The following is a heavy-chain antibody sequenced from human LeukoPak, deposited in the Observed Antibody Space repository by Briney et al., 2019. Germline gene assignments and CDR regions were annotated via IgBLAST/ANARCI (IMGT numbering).Heavy chain of an antibody. CDR2: IIPIFGTA. Sequence: SVKVPCKASGGTFSSYAISWVRQAPGQGLEWMGGIIPIFGTANYAQKFQGRVTITADESTSTAYMELSSLRSEDTAVYYCARDGMGYPEATTFDYWGQGTLVTVSS. V-gene: IGHV1-69*01. D-gene: IGHD3-16*02. J-gene: IGHJ4*02. CDR3: ARDGMGYPEATTFDY. CDR1: GGTFSSYA.